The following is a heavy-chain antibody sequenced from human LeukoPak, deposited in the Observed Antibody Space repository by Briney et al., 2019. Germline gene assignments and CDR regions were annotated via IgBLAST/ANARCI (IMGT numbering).Heavy chain of an antibody. D-gene: IGHD5-12*01. V-gene: IGHV4-4*02. CDR2: IYHSGST. Sequence: SETLSLTCAVSGGSISSSNWWSWVRQPPGKGLEWIGEIYHSGSTNYNPSLKSRVTISVDKSKNQFSLKLSSVTAADTAVYYCAREIRGYSGYDWGYFDYWGQGTLVTVSS. CDR3: AREIRGYSGYDWGYFDY. CDR1: GGSISSSNW. J-gene: IGHJ4*02.